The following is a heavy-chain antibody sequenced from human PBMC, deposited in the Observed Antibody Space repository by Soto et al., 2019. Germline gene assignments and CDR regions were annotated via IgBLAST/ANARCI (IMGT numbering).Heavy chain of an antibody. CDR1: GFTFSSYW. V-gene: IGHV3-7*01. D-gene: IGHD3-3*01. CDR3: ARDMRYDFWSGYRLSHCMDV. CDR2: IKQDGSEK. Sequence: TGGSLRLSCAASGFTFSSYWMSWVRQAPGKGLEWVANIKQDGSEKYYVDSVKGRFTISRDNAKNSLYLQMNSLRAEDTAVYYCARDMRYDFWSGYRLSHCMDVWGKGTTVTVSS. J-gene: IGHJ6*03.